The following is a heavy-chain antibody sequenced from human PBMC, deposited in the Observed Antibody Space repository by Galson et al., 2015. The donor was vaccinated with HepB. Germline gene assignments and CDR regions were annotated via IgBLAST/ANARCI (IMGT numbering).Heavy chain of an antibody. CDR1: GFTFSSYA. J-gene: IGHJ4*02. D-gene: IGHD2-15*01. Sequence: SLRLSCAASGFTFSSYAMHWVRQAPGKGLEWVAVISYDGSNKYYADSVKGRFTISRDNSKNTLYLQMNSLRAEDTAVYYCARDLAHWGQGTLVTVSS. V-gene: IGHV3-30-3*01. CDR3: ARDLAH. CDR2: ISYDGSNK.